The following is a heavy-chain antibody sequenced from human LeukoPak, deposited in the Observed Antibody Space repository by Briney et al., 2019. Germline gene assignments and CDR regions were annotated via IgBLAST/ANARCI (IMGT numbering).Heavy chain of an antibody. D-gene: IGHD2-21*02. CDR3: AKGDTDCTCPGY. Sequence: GGSLRLSCAASGFIVSSSYMSWVRQTPGKGLEWGSTFQRDGHTAYADSVKGRFTISRDVSENRIYLQMNSLRVEDTAVYYCAKGDTDCTCPGYWGRGTLVTVYS. CDR1: GFIVSSSY. CDR2: FQRDGHT. V-gene: IGHV3-53*01. J-gene: IGHJ4*02.